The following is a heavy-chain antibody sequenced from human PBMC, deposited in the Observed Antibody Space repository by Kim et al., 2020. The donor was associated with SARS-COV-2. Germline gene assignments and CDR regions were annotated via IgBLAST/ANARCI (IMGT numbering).Heavy chain of an antibody. CDR1: GGTFSSYA. J-gene: IGHJ4*02. D-gene: IGHD3-10*01. CDR2: IIPIFGTA. V-gene: IGHV1-69*13. Sequence: SVKVSCKASGGTFSSYAISWVRQAPGQGLEWMGGIIPIFGTANYAQKFQGRVTITADESTSTAYMELSSLRSEDTAVYYCELSPTYGSGSYSFDYWGQGTLVTVSS. CDR3: ELSPTYGSGSYSFDY.